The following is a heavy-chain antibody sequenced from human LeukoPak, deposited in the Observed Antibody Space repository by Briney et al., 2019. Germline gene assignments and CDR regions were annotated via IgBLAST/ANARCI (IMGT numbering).Heavy chain of an antibody. J-gene: IGHJ6*04. V-gene: IGHV3-23*01. D-gene: IGHD4-17*01. CDR3: AKDRALTVTTFYYYYGMDV. CDR2: ISGSGGST. CDR1: GFTFSSYA. Sequence: PGGSLRLSCAASGFTFSSYAMSWVRQAPGKGLEWVSAISGSGGSTYYADSVKGRFTISRDNSKNTLYLQMNSLRAEDTAVYYCAKDRALTVTTFYYYYGMDVWGKGTTVTVSS.